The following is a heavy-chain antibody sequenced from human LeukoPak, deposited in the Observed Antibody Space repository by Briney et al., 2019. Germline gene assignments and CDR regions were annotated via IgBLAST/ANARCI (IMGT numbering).Heavy chain of an antibody. J-gene: IGHJ4*02. CDR3: ARVEWELLGAHL. Sequence: SETLSLTCTVSGSISSYYWSWIRQPPGKRPEWIGHVFFTGSTTYNPTLEGRVTISIDTSGSQFSLKLTSVTAADTAVYYCARVEWELLGAHLWGQGILLSVSS. CDR2: VFFTGST. CDR1: GSISSYY. D-gene: IGHD1-26*01. V-gene: IGHV4-4*08.